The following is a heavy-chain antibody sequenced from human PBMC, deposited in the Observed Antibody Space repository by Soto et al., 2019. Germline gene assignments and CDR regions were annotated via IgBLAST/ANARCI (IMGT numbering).Heavy chain of an antibody. CDR1: GGSISSGGYY. CDR2: IYYSGST. V-gene: IGHV4-31*03. CDR3: AREDCSGDSCYFDY. D-gene: IGHD2-15*01. J-gene: IGHJ4*02. Sequence: PSETLSLTCTVSGGSISSGGYYWSWIRQHPGKGLEWIGYIYYSGSTDYNPSLKSRVTISLDTSTNQSSLKLSSVTAADTAFYYCAREDCSGDSCYFDYWGQGTLVTVSS.